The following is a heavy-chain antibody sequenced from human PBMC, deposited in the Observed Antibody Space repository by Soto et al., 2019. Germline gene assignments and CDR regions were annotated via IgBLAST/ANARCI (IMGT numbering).Heavy chain of an antibody. CDR2: IKQDGSEK. D-gene: IGHD6-13*01. CDR3: AREGAEQQLGYYYYGMDV. V-gene: IGHV3-7*05. Sequence: GSLRLSCAASGLTFSSYWMSWVRQAPGKGLEWVANIKQDGSEKYYVDSVKGRFTISRDNAKNSLYLQMNSLRAEDTAVYYCAREGAEQQLGYYYYGMDVWGQGTTVTVSS. J-gene: IGHJ6*02. CDR1: GLTFSSYW.